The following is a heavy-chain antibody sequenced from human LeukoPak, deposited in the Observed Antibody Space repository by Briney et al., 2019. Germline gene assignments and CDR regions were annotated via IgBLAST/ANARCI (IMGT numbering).Heavy chain of an antibody. J-gene: IGHJ4*02. CDR2: IYCSGST. CDR3: AGTSGWYESFDY. Sequence: SETLSLTCTVSGGSINSYYWSWIRQPPGKGLEWIGYIYCSGSTNYNPSLKSRVTISVDTSENRFSLKLSSVTAADTAVYYCAGTSGWYESFDYWGQGTLVTVSS. D-gene: IGHD6-19*01. CDR1: GGSINSYY. V-gene: IGHV4-59*01.